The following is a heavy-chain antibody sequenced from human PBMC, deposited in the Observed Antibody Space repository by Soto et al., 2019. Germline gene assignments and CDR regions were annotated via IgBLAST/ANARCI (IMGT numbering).Heavy chain of an antibody. J-gene: IGHJ4*02. Sequence: PSETLSLTCTVSGGSIYRSGYYWGWIRQPPGRGLEWIGNIDYNGVTYSNPSLKSRVTISRDTSKNQFSLKLTSVTAADTALYNCGKVLVGATGHPDSDSGGPGTLVTVPS. CDR2: IDYNGVT. CDR3: GKVLVGATGHPDSDS. CDR1: GGSIYRSGYY. V-gene: IGHV4-39*01. D-gene: IGHD2-15*01.